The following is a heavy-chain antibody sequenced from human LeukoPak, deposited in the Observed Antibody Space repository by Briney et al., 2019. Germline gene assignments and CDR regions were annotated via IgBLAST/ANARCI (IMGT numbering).Heavy chain of an antibody. CDR3: ARVRYYYGSGSYYFNWFDP. CDR2: IYHSGST. CDR1: GYSINSGYY. J-gene: IGHJ5*02. D-gene: IGHD3-10*01. V-gene: IGHV4-38-2*02. Sequence: SETLSLTCTVSGYSINSGYYWGWIRQPPGKGLEWIGSIYHSGSTYYNPSLKSRVTISVDTSKNQFSLKLSSVIAADTAVYYCARVRYYYGSGSYYFNWFDPWGQGTLVTVSS.